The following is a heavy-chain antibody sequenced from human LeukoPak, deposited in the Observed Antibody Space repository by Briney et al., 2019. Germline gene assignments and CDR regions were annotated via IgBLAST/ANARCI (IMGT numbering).Heavy chain of an antibody. D-gene: IGHD4-17*01. CDR3: AMTTVTSNWFDP. J-gene: IGHJ5*02. Sequence: ASVKVSCKASGYTFTSYGISWVRQAPGQGLEWMGIINPSGGSTSYAQKFQGRVTMTRDTSTSTVYMELSSLRSEDTAVYYCAMTTVTSNWFDPWGQGTLVTVSS. CDR1: GYTFTSYG. CDR2: INPSGGST. V-gene: IGHV1-46*01.